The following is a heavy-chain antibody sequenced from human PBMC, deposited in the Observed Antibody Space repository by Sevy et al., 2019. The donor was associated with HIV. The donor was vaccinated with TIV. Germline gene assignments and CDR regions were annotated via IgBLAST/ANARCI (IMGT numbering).Heavy chain of an antibody. D-gene: IGHD3-22*01. Sequence: GESLKISCRGSGYSFTSHWIGWVRHMPGKGLEWTGVIYPDDSDTRYSPSFQGQVTFSADKSISTAYLQWSSLKASDTAMYYCATSRSGYFDSSGYYIYWGQGTRVTVSS. CDR2: IYPDDSDT. J-gene: IGHJ4*02. V-gene: IGHV5-51*01. CDR3: ATSRSGYFDSSGYYIY. CDR1: GYSFTSHW.